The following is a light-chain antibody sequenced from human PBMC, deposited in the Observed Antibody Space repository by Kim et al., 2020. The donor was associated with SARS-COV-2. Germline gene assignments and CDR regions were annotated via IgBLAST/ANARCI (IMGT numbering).Light chain of an antibody. CDR3: QSADSSDTFWV. CDR1: ALPKKF. Sequence: SYELTQPPSVSLCPGQTARITCSGDALPKKFAYWFQQKPGQAPVLVISKDTERPSGIPERFSGSTSGTTVTLTISGVQAEDEADYYCQSADSSDTFWVFGGGTQLTVL. J-gene: IGLJ3*02. V-gene: IGLV3-25*03. CDR2: KDT.